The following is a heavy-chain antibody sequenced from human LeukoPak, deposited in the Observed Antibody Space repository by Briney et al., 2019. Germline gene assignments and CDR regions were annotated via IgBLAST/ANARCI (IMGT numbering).Heavy chain of an antibody. Sequence: GGSLRLSCTASGFTFGDYAMSWFRQAPGKGLGWVGFIRSKAYGGTTEYAASVKGRFTISRDDSKSIAYLQMNSLKTEDTAVYYCTVGGCSGGSCYEPRYYYYGMDVWGQGTTVTVSS. V-gene: IGHV3-49*03. CDR2: IRSKAYGGTT. J-gene: IGHJ6*02. CDR1: GFTFGDYA. D-gene: IGHD2-15*01. CDR3: TVGGCSGGSCYEPRYYYYGMDV.